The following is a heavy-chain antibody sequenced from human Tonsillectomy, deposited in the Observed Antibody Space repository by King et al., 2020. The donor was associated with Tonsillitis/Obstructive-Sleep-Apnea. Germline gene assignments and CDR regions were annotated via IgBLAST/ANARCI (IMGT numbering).Heavy chain of an antibody. V-gene: IGHV3-13*01. J-gene: IGHJ2*01. CDR3: ARAPHSIPWHFDL. D-gene: IGHD3-3*02. CDR1: GFTYSSYD. CDR2: IGTAGDA. Sequence: EVQLVESGGGLVQPGGSLRLSCAASGFTYSSYDMFWVRQPTGKGLEWVATIGTAGDAYYPDYVKGRFTISRENANNSLYLQMNTLRAGETAVYYWARAPHSIPWHFDLWGRGPLVTVPS.